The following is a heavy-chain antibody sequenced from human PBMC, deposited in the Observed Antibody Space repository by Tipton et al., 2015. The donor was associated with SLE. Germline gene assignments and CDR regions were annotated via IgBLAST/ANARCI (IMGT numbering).Heavy chain of an antibody. CDR1: EFSFSSYS. Sequence: SLRLSCAASEFSFSSYSMNWVRQAPGKGLEWVSSISSSSSSISYADSVKGRFTISRDNTKNSLYLQMNSLRVEDTALYYCAKGVLNYDWGGVDVWGQGTTVTVSS. V-gene: IGHV3-21*04. CDR2: ISSSSSSI. D-gene: IGHD3-16*01. J-gene: IGHJ6*02. CDR3: AKGVLNYDWGGVDV.